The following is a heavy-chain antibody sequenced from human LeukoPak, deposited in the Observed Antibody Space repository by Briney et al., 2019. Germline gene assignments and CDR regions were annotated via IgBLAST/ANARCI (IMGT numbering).Heavy chain of an antibody. CDR2: ISYDGSNK. CDR1: EFTFSSCG. D-gene: IGHD2-2*01. V-gene: IGHV3-30*03. Sequence: GGSLRLSCAASEFTFSSCGMHWVRQAPGKGLEWVAIISYDGSNKYYADSVKGRFTISRDNSKNTLYLQMNSLRAEDTAVYYCARDLIVVVPAAMTALYYYYYGMDVWGQGTTVTVSS. CDR3: ARDLIVVVPAAMTALYYYYYGMDV. J-gene: IGHJ6*02.